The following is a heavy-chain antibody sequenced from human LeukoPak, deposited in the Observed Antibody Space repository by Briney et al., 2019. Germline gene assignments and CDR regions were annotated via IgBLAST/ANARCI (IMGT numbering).Heavy chain of an antibody. Sequence: GGSLTLSCTPSGLSFSTYSMNWVRQAAGKGMEWVSYIVGSSSNIYYADSVKGRFTISRDNAKNSLYLRMNSLRAEDTAVYYCATDSPETAAFDYWGQGTLVTVSS. V-gene: IGHV3-48*04. J-gene: IGHJ4*02. CDR1: GLSFSTYS. CDR2: IVGSSSNI. CDR3: ATDSPETAAFDY. D-gene: IGHD1-1*01.